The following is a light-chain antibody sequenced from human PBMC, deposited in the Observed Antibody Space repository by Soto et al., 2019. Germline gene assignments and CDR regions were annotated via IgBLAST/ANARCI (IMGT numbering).Light chain of an antibody. Sequence: QSVLTQPASVSGSPGQSITISCTGTSSDVGGYNYVSWYQHHPGKAPKLMIYEVSNRPSGVSNRFSGSKSGNTASLTTSGLQAEDEADYYCSSYTSGSTLEVFGTGTKVTVL. CDR2: EVS. V-gene: IGLV2-14*01. CDR3: SSYTSGSTLEV. J-gene: IGLJ1*01. CDR1: SSDVGGYNY.